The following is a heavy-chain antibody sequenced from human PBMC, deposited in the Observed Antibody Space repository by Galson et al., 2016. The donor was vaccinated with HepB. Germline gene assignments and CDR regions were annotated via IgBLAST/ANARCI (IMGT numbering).Heavy chain of an antibody. V-gene: IGHV3-30-3*01. CDR2: ISDDGSNK. CDR1: GFIFNNYA. D-gene: IGHD3/OR15-3a*01. Sequence: SLRLSCAASGFIFNNYAMHWGRQAPGKGLEWVAVISDDGSNKYYADSVKGRFTISRDNSKNTLYLQMNSLRAEDTAVFYCARDDFWTGPPSASFSFDYWGQGTLVTVSS. J-gene: IGHJ4*02. CDR3: ARDDFWTGPPSASFSFDY.